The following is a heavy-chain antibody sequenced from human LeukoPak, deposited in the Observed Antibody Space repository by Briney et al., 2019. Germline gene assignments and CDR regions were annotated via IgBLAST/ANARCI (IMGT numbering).Heavy chain of an antibody. Sequence: GGSLRLSCAASGFTVSSNYMSWVRQTPGKGLEWVSYITNNGRKTYYADSMKGRFTISRDNAKNSLYLQMNSLRAEDTALYYCARAGMDSRGYYQGFDYWGQGTLVTVSS. CDR2: ITNNGRKT. J-gene: IGHJ4*02. CDR1: GFTVSSNY. CDR3: ARAGMDSRGYYQGFDY. V-gene: IGHV3-11*04. D-gene: IGHD3-22*01.